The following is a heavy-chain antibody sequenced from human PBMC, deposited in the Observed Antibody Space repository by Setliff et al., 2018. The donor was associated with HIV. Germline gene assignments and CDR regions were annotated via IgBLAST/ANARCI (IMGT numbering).Heavy chain of an antibody. V-gene: IGHV1-69*06. D-gene: IGHD6-19*01. Sequence: SVKVSCKASGGTFSSYAISWVRQAPGQGLEWMGGIIPIFGTANYAQNFHGRITLTVDTSTSRAYMELRSLRSDDTAVYFCARLGSGWSDSYYYAMDVWGQGTTVTVSS. CDR1: GGTFSSYA. CDR2: IIPIFGTA. J-gene: IGHJ6*02. CDR3: ARLGSGWSDSYYYAMDV.